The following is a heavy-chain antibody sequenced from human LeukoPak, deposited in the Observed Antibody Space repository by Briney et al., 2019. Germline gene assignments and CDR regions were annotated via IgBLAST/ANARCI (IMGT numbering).Heavy chain of an antibody. CDR3: ASGAPDRTDY. V-gene: IGHV3-53*01. CDR1: GFTISSNY. D-gene: IGHD3-16*01. J-gene: IGHJ4*02. Sequence: PGGSLRLSCAASGFTISSNYMSWVRQAPGKGLEWVSVIYSGGSTYYADSVKGRFTISRDNAKNSLYLQMNSLRAEDTAVYYCASGAPDRTDYWGQGTLVTVSS. CDR2: IYSGGST.